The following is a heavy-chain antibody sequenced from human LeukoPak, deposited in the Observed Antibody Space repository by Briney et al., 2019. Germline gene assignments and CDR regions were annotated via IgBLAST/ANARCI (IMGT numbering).Heavy chain of an antibody. V-gene: IGHV3-49*04. CDR3: TRDDGSGYYPPMMIY. CDR2: IRGKVYGGTT. Sequence: QPGGSLRLSCAASGFTFGDYAMNWVRRAPGKGLEWVGFIRGKVYGGTTEYAASVKGRFTISRDDSKSIAYLQMDSLKTEDTAVYYCTRDDGSGYYPPMMIYWGQGTLVTVSS. D-gene: IGHD3-22*01. J-gene: IGHJ4*02. CDR1: GFTFGDYA.